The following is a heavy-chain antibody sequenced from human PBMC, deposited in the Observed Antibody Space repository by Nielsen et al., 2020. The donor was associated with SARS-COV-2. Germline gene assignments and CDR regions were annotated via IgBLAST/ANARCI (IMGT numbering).Heavy chain of an antibody. D-gene: IGHD6-19*01. J-gene: IGHJ3*01. CDR1: GYTFTGYY. Sequence: ASVKVSCKASGYTFTGYYMHWVRQAPGQGLEWMGWINPNSGGTNYAQKFQGRLTLTSDTSTITAYMELSSLSPDDTAMYYCARPGWASGWRDAFHLWGQGTFVTVSS. V-gene: IGHV1-2*02. CDR2: INPNSGGT. CDR3: ARPGWASGWRDAFHL.